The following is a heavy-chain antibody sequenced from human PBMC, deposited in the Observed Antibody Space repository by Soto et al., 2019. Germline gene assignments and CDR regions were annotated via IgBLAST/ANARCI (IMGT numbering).Heavy chain of an antibody. J-gene: IGHJ4*02. D-gene: IGHD6-6*01. CDR3: AREGGSSSSY. Sequence: PSETLSLTCTVSGGSISSSSYYWGWIRQPPGKGLEWIGSIYYSGSTYYNPSLKSRVTISVDTSKNQFSLKLSSVTAADTAVYYCAREGGSSSSYWGQGTLVTSPQ. CDR1: GGSISSSSYY. V-gene: IGHV4-39*02. CDR2: IYYSGST.